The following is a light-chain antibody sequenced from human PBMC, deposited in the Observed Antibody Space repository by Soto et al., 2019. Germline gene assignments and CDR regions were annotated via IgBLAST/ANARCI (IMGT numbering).Light chain of an antibody. CDR3: CSFAGGATFV. V-gene: IGLV2-23*02. Sequence: QSALTQPASVSGSPGQSITISCTGTSNDVGGYDLVSWYQHHPGKAPKLIIYEATKRPSGVSDRFSVSKSGNTASLTISALQAEDEADYSCCSFAGGATFVFGGGTQLTVL. J-gene: IGLJ2*01. CDR1: SNDVGGYDL. CDR2: EAT.